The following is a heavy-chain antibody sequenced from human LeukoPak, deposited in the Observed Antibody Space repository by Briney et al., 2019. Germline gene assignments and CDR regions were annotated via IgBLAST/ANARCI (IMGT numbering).Heavy chain of an antibody. V-gene: IGHV4-34*01. CDR3: ARGLSY. CDR2: INHSGST. J-gene: IGHJ4*02. Sequence: PLETLSLTCAVYGGSFSGYYWSWIRQPPGKGLEWIGEINHSGSTNYNPSLKSRVTISVDTSKNQFSLKLSSVTAADTAVYYCARGLSYWGQGTLVTVSS. CDR1: GGSFSGYY.